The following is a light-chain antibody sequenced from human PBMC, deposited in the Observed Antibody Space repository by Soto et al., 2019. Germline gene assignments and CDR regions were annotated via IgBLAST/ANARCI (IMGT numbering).Light chain of an antibody. CDR2: DVS. CDR3: RSYTSSSTLYV. V-gene: IGLV2-14*01. J-gene: IGLJ1*01. Sequence: QSALTQPASVSGSPGQSITISCTGTSSDVGGYNYVSWYQQHPGKAPKLMIYDVSNRPTGVSNRFYGSKSGNTASLTISGLQAEDEAVYYCRSYTSSSTLYVFGTGTKVTVL. CDR1: SSDVGGYNY.